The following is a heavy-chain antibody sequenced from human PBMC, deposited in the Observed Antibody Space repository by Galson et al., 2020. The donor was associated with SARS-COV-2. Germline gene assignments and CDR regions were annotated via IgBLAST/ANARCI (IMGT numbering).Heavy chain of an antibody. V-gene: IGHV4-59*08. CDR1: GGSISSYY. D-gene: IGHD6-6*01. CDR3: ARHRKIEYSSSRYYFDY. CDR2: IYYSGST. Sequence: ETSETLSLTCTVSGGSISSYYWSWIRQPPGKGLEWIGYIYYSGSTNYNPSLKSRVTISVDTSKNQFSLKLSSVTAADTAVYYCARHRKIEYSSSRYYFDYWGQGTLVTVSS. J-gene: IGHJ4*02.